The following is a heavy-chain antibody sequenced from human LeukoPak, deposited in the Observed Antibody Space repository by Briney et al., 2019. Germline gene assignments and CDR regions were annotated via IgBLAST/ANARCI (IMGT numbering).Heavy chain of an antibody. D-gene: IGHD5-24*01. CDR3: ARNRGRDGYNYYFDY. CDR2: ISYDGSDK. V-gene: IGHV3-30*14. J-gene: IGHJ4*02. Sequence: GGSLRLSCAASEFTFSSYSMHWVRQAPGKGLGWVAAISYDGSDKYYADSVKGRFTISRDNSKNTLYLQMNSLRAEDTAVYYCARNRGRDGYNYYFDYWGQGTLVTVSS. CDR1: EFTFSSYS.